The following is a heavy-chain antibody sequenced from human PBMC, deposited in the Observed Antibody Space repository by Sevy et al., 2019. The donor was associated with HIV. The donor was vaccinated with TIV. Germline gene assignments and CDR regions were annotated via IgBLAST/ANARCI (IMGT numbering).Heavy chain of an antibody. CDR2: ISYDGSNK. D-gene: IGHD6-13*01. Sequence: GGSLRLSCAASGFTFSSYGMHWVRQAPGKGLEWVAVISYDGSNKYYADSVKGRFTISRDNSKNTLYLQMNSLRAEDTAVYYCAKALGRTAAAHYYMDVWGKGTTVTVSS. CDR3: AKALGRTAAAHYYMDV. CDR1: GFTFSSYG. J-gene: IGHJ6*03. V-gene: IGHV3-30*18.